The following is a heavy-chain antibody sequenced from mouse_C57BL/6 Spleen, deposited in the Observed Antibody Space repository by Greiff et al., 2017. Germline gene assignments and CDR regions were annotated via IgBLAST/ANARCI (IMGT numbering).Heavy chain of an antibody. CDR2: IRNKANGYTT. CDR1: GFTFTDYY. D-gene: IGHD1-1*01. V-gene: IGHV7-3*01. Sequence: EVQLQESGGGLVQPGGSLSLSCAASGFTFTDYYMSWVCQPPGKALEWLGFIRNKANGYTTEYSASVKGRFTISRDNSQSILYLQMNALRAEDSATYYCARSFITTVVENYAMDYWGQGTSVTVSS. J-gene: IGHJ4*01. CDR3: ARSFITTVVENYAMDY.